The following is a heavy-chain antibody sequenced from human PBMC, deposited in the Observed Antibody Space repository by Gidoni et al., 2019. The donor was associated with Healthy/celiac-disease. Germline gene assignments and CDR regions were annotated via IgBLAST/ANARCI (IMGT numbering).Heavy chain of an antibody. Sequence: QVQLQESGPGLVNPWETLSLTCTVSVGSISSYYWSWIRQPPGKGLEWIGYIYYSVSTNYHPSLKSRVTISVDTSKNQFSRKLSSVTAADTAVYYCARAALYGDYYYGMDVWGQGTTVTVSS. CDR2: IYYSVST. J-gene: IGHJ6*02. D-gene: IGHD4-17*01. V-gene: IGHV4-59*01. CDR3: ARAALYGDYYYGMDV. CDR1: VGSISSYY.